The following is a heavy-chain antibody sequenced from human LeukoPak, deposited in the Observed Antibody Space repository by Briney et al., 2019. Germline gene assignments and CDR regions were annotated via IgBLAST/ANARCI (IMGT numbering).Heavy chain of an antibody. J-gene: IGHJ4*02. CDR3: AKGWFGDKDY. CDR2: IRYDESNR. D-gene: IGHD3-10*01. Sequence: GGSLRLSCAASGFTFSSYGMSWVRQAPGKGLEWVAFIRYDESNRYYVDSVKGRFTISRDNSKNTLYLQMNSLRAEDTAVYYCAKGWFGDKDYWGQGTLVTVSS. CDR1: GFTFSSYG. V-gene: IGHV3-30*02.